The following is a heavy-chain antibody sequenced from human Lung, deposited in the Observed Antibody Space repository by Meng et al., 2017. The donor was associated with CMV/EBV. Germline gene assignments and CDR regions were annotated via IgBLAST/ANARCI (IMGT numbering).Heavy chain of an antibody. CDR1: GGSISGSRHY. CDR3: ARRNSIDVAGYWFDP. Sequence: SETLSLXCTVSGGSISGSRHYWGWVRQPPGKGLEWIGSIYYTGSTYYNESLKGRVTVSVDTPKNEFSLKLNSVTAADTAVYYCARRNSIDVAGYWFDPWGQGTLVTVSS. D-gene: IGHD6-19*01. CDR2: IYYTGST. V-gene: IGHV4-39*07. J-gene: IGHJ5*02.